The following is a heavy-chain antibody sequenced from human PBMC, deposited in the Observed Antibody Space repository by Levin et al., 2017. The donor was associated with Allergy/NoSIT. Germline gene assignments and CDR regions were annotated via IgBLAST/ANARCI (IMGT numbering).Heavy chain of an antibody. J-gene: IGHJ6*02. CDR3: ARGRLGYGSPYHYYYAMDV. D-gene: IGHD3-10*01. CDR2: TSYDGSNK. CDR1: GLTFSSYA. V-gene: IGHV3-30*04. Sequence: GGSLRLSCAASGLTFSSYAMHWVRQAPGKGLEWVAVTSYDGSNKYYADSVKGRFTISRDNSKNTLYLQMNSLRAEDTAVYYCARGRLGYGSPYHYYYAMDVWGQGTTVTVSS.